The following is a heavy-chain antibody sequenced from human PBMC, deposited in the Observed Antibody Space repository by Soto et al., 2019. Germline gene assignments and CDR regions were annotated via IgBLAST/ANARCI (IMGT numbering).Heavy chain of an antibody. Sequence: GGSLRLSCAASGFTFRDCAMNWVRQAPGRGLEWVSTISNSGSTYYADAMKGRFTISRDISKNTLYLQMSSLRADDTALYYCAKDREGYCSSTSCLYYFDSWGQGTQVTXSS. V-gene: IGHV3-23*01. D-gene: IGHD2-2*01. CDR2: ISNSGST. CDR1: GFTFRDCA. J-gene: IGHJ4*02. CDR3: AKDREGYCSSTSCLYYFDS.